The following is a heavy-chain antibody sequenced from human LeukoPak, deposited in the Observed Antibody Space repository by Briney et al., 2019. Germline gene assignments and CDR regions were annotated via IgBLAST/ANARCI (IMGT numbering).Heavy chain of an antibody. J-gene: IGHJ5*02. CDR3: ARDTGRLDDYGDYVPGNWFDP. Sequence: PSETLSLTCTVSGGSISSYYWSWIRQPPGKGLEWIGYIYYSGSTNYNPSLKSRVTISVDTSKNQFSLKLSSVTAADTAVYYCARDTGRLDDYGDYVPGNWFDPWGQGTLVTVSS. CDR2: IYYSGST. D-gene: IGHD4-17*01. V-gene: IGHV4-59*12. CDR1: GGSISSYY.